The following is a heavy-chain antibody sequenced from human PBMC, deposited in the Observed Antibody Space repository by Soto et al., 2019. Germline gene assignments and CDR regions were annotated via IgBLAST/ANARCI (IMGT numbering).Heavy chain of an antibody. V-gene: IGHV4-59*01. J-gene: IGHJ4*02. CDR1: GDSINSKY. D-gene: IGHD6-19*01. CDR2: IHFSGST. CDR3: ARGRSVTGSFYFDY. Sequence: LETPFPTFTVSGDSINSKYWNWIRQPPSKGLEWIGYIHFSGSTNQNPSLKSRVTMSIDTSKNQFSLTLTSVTAADTAVYYCARGRSVTGSFYFDYWGQGALVTVSS.